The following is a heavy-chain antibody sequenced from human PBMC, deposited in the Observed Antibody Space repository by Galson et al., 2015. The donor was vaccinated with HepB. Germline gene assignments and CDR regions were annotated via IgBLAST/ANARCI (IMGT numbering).Heavy chain of an antibody. CDR2: ISGNGAST. Sequence: SLRLSCAASGFTFGSTAMTWVRQAPGKGLEWVSGISGNGASTFYADSVKGRFTISRANSKNTLSFQMSSLRTEDTAVYYCARGRKLRYFDWLLQDDWYFDLWGRGTLVTVSS. CDR3: ARGRKLRYFDWLLQDDWYFDL. V-gene: IGHV3-23*01. CDR1: GFTFGSTA. J-gene: IGHJ2*01. D-gene: IGHD3-9*01.